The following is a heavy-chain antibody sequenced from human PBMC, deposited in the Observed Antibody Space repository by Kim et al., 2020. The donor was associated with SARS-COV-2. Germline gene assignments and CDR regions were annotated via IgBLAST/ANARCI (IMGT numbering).Heavy chain of an antibody. V-gene: IGHV4-30-2*01. CDR1: GGSISSGGYS. CDR2: IYYSGST. CDR3: ASRPMVRGVMGYYYYGMDV. J-gene: IGHJ6*02. D-gene: IGHD3-10*01. Sequence: SETLSLTCAVSGGSISSGGYSWSWIRQPPGKGLEWIGYIYYSGSTYYNPSLKSRVTISVDRSKNQFSLKLSSVTAADTAVYYWASRPMVRGVMGYYYYGMDVWGQGTTVTVSS.